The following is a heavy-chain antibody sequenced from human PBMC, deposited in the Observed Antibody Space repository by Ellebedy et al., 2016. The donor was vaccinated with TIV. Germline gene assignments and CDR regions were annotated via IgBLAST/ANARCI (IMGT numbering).Heavy chain of an antibody. CDR2: IYPGDSDT. CDR1: GYTFNIYS. Sequence: GESLKISXRISGYTFNIYSIAWVRQVPGKGLEWVGIIYPGDSDTRYSPSFQGQVTISVDKSITTASLQWSTLKASYTAIYYCPNLPFSGNSNRLDFWGQGNLITVSS. D-gene: IGHD4-23*01. J-gene: IGHJ4*02. CDR3: PNLPFSGNSNRLDF. V-gene: IGHV5-51*01.